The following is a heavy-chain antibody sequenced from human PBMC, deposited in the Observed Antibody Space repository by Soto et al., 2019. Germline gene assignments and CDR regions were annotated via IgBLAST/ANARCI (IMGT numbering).Heavy chain of an antibody. D-gene: IGHD5-12*01. J-gene: IGHJ4*02. V-gene: IGHV3-21*01. CDR1: GFTFSSYS. Sequence: GGSLRLSCAASGFTFSSYSMNWVRQAPGKGLEWVSSISSSSYIYYADSVKGRFTISRDNAKNSLYLQMNSLRAEDTAVYYCARDSIETEPSGYDFERGYWGQGTLVTVSS. CDR2: ISSSSYI. CDR3: ARDSIETEPSGYDFERGY.